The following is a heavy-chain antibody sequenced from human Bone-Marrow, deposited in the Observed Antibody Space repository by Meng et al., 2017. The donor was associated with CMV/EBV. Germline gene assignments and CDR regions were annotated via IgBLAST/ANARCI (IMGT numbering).Heavy chain of an antibody. CDR1: GFHFDQYN. D-gene: IGHD4-23*01. CDR2: ITSGSSIT. J-gene: IGHJ4*02. Sequence: GETLKISCAASGFHFDQYNMHWVRQAPGKGPEWISYITSGSSITYYADSVKGRFTISRDNARNSLFLQMNILRAEDTAVYYCAREGRPAVRADFDWVGQGTLLSVS. V-gene: IGHV3-48*04. CDR3: AREGRPAVRADFDW.